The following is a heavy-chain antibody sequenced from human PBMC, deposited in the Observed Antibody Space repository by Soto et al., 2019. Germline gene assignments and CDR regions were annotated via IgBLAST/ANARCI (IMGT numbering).Heavy chain of an antibody. Sequence: SETLSLTCAVYGGSVNGYYWNWIRQPPGKGLEWIGEINHTGGTHYNPSLKSRVTMSVDTSKNQFSLRLSSVTAADTAIYYCATRITVFGLLIPPFDPWGQGTQVTRLL. CDR3: ATRITVFGLLIPPFDP. V-gene: IGHV4-34*01. CDR1: GGSVNGYY. D-gene: IGHD3-3*01. CDR2: INHTGGT. J-gene: IGHJ5*02.